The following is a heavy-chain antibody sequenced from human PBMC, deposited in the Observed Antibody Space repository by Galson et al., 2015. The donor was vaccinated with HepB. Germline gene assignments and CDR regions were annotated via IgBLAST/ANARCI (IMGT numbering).Heavy chain of an antibody. Sequence: SLRLSCAASGFTFSSYSMNWVRQAPGKGLEWVSYISSSSTIYYADSVKGRFTISRDNAKNSLYLQMNSLRDEDTAVYYCARGGYSYGVFDYWGQGTLVTVSS. V-gene: IGHV3-48*02. CDR3: ARGGYSYGVFDY. J-gene: IGHJ4*02. CDR1: GFTFSSYS. CDR2: ISSSSTI. D-gene: IGHD5-18*01.